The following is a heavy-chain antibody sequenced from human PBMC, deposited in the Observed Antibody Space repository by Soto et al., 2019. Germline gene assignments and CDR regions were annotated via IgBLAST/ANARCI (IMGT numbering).Heavy chain of an antibody. CDR2: ISYDGRNK. D-gene: IGHD6-13*01. J-gene: IGHJ3*01. CDR1: GFTFSTYA. CDR3: AKEEIAAPFHALDV. V-gene: IGHV3-30*18. Sequence: GGSLRLSCAASGFTFSTYAMHWVRQAPGKGLEWVAHISYDGRNKDCADSVKGRFTISRDNSKNTLWLQMNSLRVEDTAVYYCAKEEIAAPFHALDVLGQGTMVTVSS.